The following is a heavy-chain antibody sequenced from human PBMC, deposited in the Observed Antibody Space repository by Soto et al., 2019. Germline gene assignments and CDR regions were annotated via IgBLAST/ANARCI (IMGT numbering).Heavy chain of an antibody. CDR2: VYDSGSITT. CDR3: ARRWQQLSWFDV. V-gene: IGHV4-59*02. CDR1: GGSVRNYH. Sequence: ASETLSLTCAVSGGSVRNYHWSWIRQSPGKGLEWLGYVYDSGSITTSYNPSVKSRVTMAVDPSKNEVSLKLTSVTAADTAVYYCARRWQQLSWFDVWGQGTLVTVSS. J-gene: IGHJ5*02.